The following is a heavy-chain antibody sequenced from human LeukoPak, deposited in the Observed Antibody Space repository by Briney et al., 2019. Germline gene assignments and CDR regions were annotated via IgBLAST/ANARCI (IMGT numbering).Heavy chain of an antibody. J-gene: IGHJ4*02. V-gene: IGHV3-23*01. CDR2: IFGSGGSP. Sequence: GGSLRLSCEASGFTFGSHVMYWVRQAPGKGLEWVAGIFGSGGSPHYADSVKGRFIISRDNPRNTVYLQINSLRDEDTAVYYCGKTTVGYSSAQKPAWPVDYWGQGTLVTVSS. CDR1: GFTFGSHV. D-gene: IGHD5-18*01. CDR3: GKTTVGYSSAQKPAWPVDY.